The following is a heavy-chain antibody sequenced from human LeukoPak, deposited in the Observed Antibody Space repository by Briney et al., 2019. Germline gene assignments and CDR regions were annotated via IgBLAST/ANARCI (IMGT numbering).Heavy chain of an antibody. Sequence: GGSLRLSCAASGFTFSSYSMNWVRQAPGKGLEWVSYISSSSTIYYADSVKGRFTISRDNARNSLYLQMNSLRAEDTAVYYCARGSPAGGMDVWGQGTTVTVSS. D-gene: IGHD3-10*01. CDR3: ARGSPAGGMDV. V-gene: IGHV3-48*04. CDR2: ISSSSTI. CDR1: GFTFSSYS. J-gene: IGHJ6*02.